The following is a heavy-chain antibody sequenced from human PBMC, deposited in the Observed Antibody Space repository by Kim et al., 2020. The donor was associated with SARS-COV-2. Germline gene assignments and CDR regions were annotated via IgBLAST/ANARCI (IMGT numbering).Heavy chain of an antibody. D-gene: IGHD5-12*01. Sequence: DCTPAIQSRGTISVDTAQNQFSLKLGSVTAADTAVYYCARALPRLGLDYWGQGTLVTVSS. V-gene: IGHV4-30-2*04. J-gene: IGHJ4*02. CDR3: ARALPRLGLDY.